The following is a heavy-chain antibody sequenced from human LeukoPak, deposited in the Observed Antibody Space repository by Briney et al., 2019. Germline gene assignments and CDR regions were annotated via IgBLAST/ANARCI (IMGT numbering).Heavy chain of an antibody. J-gene: IGHJ4*02. CDR1: GGSISSDY. D-gene: IGHD4-17*01. Sequence: SETLSLTCSVPGGSISSDYWSWIRQPPGKGLEWIGYMYYTGSTNYNPSLKSRVTFSVDTSKNQFSLKLNSVTAADTAVYYCARGGDYGDLRYFDYWGQGTLVTVSS. CDR3: ARGGDYGDLRYFDY. CDR2: MYYTGST. V-gene: IGHV4-59*01.